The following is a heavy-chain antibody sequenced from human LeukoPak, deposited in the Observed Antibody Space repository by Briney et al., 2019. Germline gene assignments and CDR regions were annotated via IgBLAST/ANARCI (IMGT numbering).Heavy chain of an antibody. J-gene: IGHJ4*02. V-gene: IGHV4-34*12. Sequence: SETLSLTCAVDGGSFSGYYWTWIRQSPGKGLEWIGEIIHSGSTNYNPSLESRVTLLVDTPKNQFSLKLSSVTAEDTAVYYCARGTVLMHYATFDSWGQGPLVTVSS. CDR1: GGSFSGYY. CDR3: ARGTVLMHYATFDS. D-gene: IGHD2-8*01. CDR2: IIHSGST.